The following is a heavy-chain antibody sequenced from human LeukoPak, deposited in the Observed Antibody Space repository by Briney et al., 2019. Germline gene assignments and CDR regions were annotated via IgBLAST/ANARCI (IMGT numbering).Heavy chain of an antibody. Sequence: GGSLRLSCAASGFTLSSYEMHWVRQAPGKGLEWVASIRQDGGEKSYVDSVKGRFTISRDNTKNSLYLQINSLRAEDKAVYYCARDGTAAGLYFDLWGQGTLVTVSS. CDR2: IRQDGGEK. CDR1: GFTLSSYE. D-gene: IGHD6-13*01. V-gene: IGHV3-7*01. CDR3: ARDGTAAGLYFDL. J-gene: IGHJ4*01.